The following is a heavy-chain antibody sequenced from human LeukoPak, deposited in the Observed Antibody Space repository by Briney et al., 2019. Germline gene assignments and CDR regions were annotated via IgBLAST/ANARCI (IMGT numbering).Heavy chain of an antibody. CDR3: ARDPYNSGSSYFDY. J-gene: IGHJ4*02. Sequence: GGSLRLSCAVSGLTVSSNYMSWVRQAPGKGLEWVSAIYSGGSTFYADSVKGRFTISRDNSKNTLYLQMNSLGAEDTAVYYCARDPYNSGSSYFDYWGQGTLVTVSS. D-gene: IGHD3-10*01. CDR2: IYSGGST. V-gene: IGHV3-53*01. CDR1: GLTVSSNY.